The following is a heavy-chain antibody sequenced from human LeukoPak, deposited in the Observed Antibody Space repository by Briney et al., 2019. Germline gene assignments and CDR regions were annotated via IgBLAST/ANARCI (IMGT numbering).Heavy chain of an antibody. CDR3: ATARAEDIVVVVAAPYTWFDP. V-gene: IGHV1-24*01. CDR2: FDPGDGET. Sequence: ASVKVSCKVSGYTLTELSMHWVRQAPGKGLEWMGGFDPGDGETIYAQKVQGRVTLTEATSTDTAYMELSSLRAEDTAVYYCATARAEDIVVVVAAPYTWFDPWGQVTLVTVSS. D-gene: IGHD2-15*01. J-gene: IGHJ5*02. CDR1: GYTLTELS.